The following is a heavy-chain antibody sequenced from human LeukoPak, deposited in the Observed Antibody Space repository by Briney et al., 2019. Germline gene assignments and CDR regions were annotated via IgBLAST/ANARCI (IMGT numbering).Heavy chain of an antibody. Sequence: ASVKVSCKASGYTFTSYAMNWVRQAPGQGLEWMGWINTNTGNPTYAQGFTGRFVFSLDTSVSTAYQQISSLKAEDTAVYYCARDRGVVVVPAAWFDPWGQGTLVTVSS. D-gene: IGHD2-2*01. J-gene: IGHJ5*02. CDR1: GYTFTSYA. CDR3: ARDRGVVVVPAAWFDP. V-gene: IGHV7-4-1*02. CDR2: INTNTGNP.